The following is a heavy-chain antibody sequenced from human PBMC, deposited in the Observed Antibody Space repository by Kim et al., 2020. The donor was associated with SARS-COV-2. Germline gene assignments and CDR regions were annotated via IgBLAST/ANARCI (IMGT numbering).Heavy chain of an antibody. J-gene: IGHJ5*02. CDR3: ARDQLVRWFDP. Sequence: KYYADSVKGRFTISRDNSKNTLYLQMNSLRAEDTAVYYCARDQLVRWFDPWGQGTLVTVSS. V-gene: IGHV3-33*01. D-gene: IGHD6-13*01. CDR2: K.